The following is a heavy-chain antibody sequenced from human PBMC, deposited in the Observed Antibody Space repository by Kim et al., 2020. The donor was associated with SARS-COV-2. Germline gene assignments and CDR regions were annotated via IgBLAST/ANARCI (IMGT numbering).Heavy chain of an antibody. J-gene: IGHJ6*02. CDR2: IISSSYM. CDR1: GFTFSSYS. CDR3: ARGRMDTVIVPAASRYYYGMDV. Sequence: GGSLRLSCAASGFTFSSYSMNWVRQAPGKGLEWVSSIISSSYMYYADSVKGRFTISRDNAKNSLYLQMNSLRAEDTAVYYCARGRMDTVIVPAASRYYYGMDVWGQGTTVTVSS. D-gene: IGHD2-2*03. V-gene: IGHV3-21*01.